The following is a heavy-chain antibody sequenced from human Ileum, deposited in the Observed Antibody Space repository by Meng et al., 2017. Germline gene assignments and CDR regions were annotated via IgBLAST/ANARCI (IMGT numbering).Heavy chain of an antibody. J-gene: IGHJ4*02. CDR3: ARGSYCSSTSCYVQRAFDI. Sequence: ASVKVSCKASGYTFTSYGISWLLQAPGQGLEWMGWISAYNGNTNYAQKLQGRVTMTTDTSTSTAYMGMRSLRSDDTAVYYCARGSYCSSTSCYVQRAFDIWGQGTLVTVSS. CDR1: GYTFTSYG. CDR2: ISAYNGNT. D-gene: IGHD2-2*01. V-gene: IGHV1-18*01.